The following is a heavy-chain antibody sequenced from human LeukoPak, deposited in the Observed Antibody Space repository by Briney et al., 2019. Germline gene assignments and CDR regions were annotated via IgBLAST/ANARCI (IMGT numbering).Heavy chain of an antibody. J-gene: IGHJ6*03. CDR1: GDSVTSNHDY. CDR3: ARHLSPTYSTTYYYFFYMDI. V-gene: IGHV4-39*01. D-gene: IGHD2/OR15-2a*01. Sequence: PETLSLTCTVSGDSVTSNHDYWDWIRQPPGKGLEWIGSISYTGRTFYNPSLESRVTVFVDTSKNQFSLKLSSVTAADTALYFCARHLSPTYSTTYYYFFYMDIWGQGTTVTVSS. CDR2: ISYTGRT.